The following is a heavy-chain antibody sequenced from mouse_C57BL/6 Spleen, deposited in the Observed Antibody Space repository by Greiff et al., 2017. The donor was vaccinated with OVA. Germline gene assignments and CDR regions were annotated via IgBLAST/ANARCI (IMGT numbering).Heavy chain of an antibody. Sequence: EVKLMESGGGLVQPKGSLKLSCAASGFSFNTYAMNWVRQAPGKGLEWVARIRSKSNNYATYYADSVKDRFTISRDDSESMLYLQMNNLKTEDTAMYYCVRQKVYLDVWGTGTTVTVSS. CDR1: GFSFNTYA. CDR2: IRSKSNNYAT. CDR3: VRQKVYLDV. J-gene: IGHJ1*03. V-gene: IGHV10-1*01.